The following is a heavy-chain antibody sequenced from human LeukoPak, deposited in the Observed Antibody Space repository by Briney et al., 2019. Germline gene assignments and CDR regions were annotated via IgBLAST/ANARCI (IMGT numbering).Heavy chain of an antibody. V-gene: IGHV1-2*02. J-gene: IGHJ4*02. CDR1: GYTFTGYY. CDR2: INPNSGGT. CDR3: ARSADDSSGYYSFDD. Sequence: ASVKVSCKASGYTFTGYYMHWVRQAPGQGLEWMGWINPNSGGTNYAQKFQGRVTMTRDTSISTAYMELSRLRSDDTAVYYCARSADDSSGYYSFDDWGQGTLVTVSS. D-gene: IGHD3-22*01.